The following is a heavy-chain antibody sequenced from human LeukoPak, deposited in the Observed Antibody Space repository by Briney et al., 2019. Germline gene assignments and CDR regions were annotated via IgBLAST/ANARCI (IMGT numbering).Heavy chain of an antibody. CDR1: GGPFSGYY. V-gene: IGHV4-34*01. D-gene: IGHD3-22*01. J-gene: IGHJ3*02. CDR3: AREFPARYYYDTRSFDI. CDR2: INHSENT. Sequence: PSVTLSLTCAVYGGPFSGYYWRWLPHPPGKGLEGFGEINHSENTNDNTSLNSRVTISVDTSKNQFSLKLSSVTAADTAVYYCAREFPARYYYDTRSFDIWGQGTMVTVSS.